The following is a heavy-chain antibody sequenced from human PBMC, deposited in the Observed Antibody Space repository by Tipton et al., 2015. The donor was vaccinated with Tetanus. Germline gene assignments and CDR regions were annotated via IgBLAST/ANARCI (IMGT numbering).Heavy chain of an antibody. J-gene: IGHJ4*02. Sequence: LSLTCSVSGGSVNLYFWSWIRQPAGKGLEWIGRVYSSGSASYNPSLKSRGSMSIDTSTNHFSLKLTSVTAADTAVYYCARDSGSGAFDYWGQGTRVTVSS. D-gene: IGHD3-10*01. CDR1: GGSVNLYF. CDR2: VYSSGSA. V-gene: IGHV4-4*07. CDR3: ARDSGSGAFDY.